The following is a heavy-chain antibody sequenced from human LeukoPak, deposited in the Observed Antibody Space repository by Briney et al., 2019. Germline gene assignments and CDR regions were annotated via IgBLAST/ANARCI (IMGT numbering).Heavy chain of an antibody. Sequence: GGSLRLSCAASGFTFSSYAMHWVRQAPGKGLEWVAVISYDGSNKYYADSVKGRFTISRDNSKNTLYLQMNSLRAEDTAVYYCASTNYYDSVGTMLVDAFDIWGQGTMVTVSS. V-gene: IGHV3-30-3*01. CDR3: ASTNYYDSVGTMLVDAFDI. CDR1: GFTFSSYA. J-gene: IGHJ3*02. D-gene: IGHD3-22*01. CDR2: ISYDGSNK.